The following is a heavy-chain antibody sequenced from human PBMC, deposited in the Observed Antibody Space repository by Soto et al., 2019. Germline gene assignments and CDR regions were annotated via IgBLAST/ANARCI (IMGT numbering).Heavy chain of an antibody. Sequence: SVKVSCKASGGTFSSSALNWVRQAPGQGLEWMGGIIPMLGTANYAQRFQGRVTITADKSTKTAYMELSSLRSEDTAVYYCTRGVPSNAYFDYWGQGTLVTVSS. D-gene: IGHD3-10*01. CDR2: IIPMLGTA. J-gene: IGHJ4*02. V-gene: IGHV1-69*10. CDR1: GGTFSSSA. CDR3: TRGVPSNAYFDY.